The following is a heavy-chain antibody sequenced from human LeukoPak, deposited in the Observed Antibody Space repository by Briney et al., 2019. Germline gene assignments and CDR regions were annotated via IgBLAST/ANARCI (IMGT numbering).Heavy chain of an antibody. V-gene: IGHV1-18*01. Sequence: GASVKVSCKASGYTFTSYGISWVRQAPGQGLEWMGWISAYNGNTNYAQKLQGRVTMTTDTSTSTAYMELRSLRSDDTAVYYCARDSLADYYDSSGYQKRFDYWGQGTLVAVSS. CDR1: GYTFTSYG. J-gene: IGHJ4*02. CDR2: ISAYNGNT. D-gene: IGHD3-22*01. CDR3: ARDSLADYYDSSGYQKRFDY.